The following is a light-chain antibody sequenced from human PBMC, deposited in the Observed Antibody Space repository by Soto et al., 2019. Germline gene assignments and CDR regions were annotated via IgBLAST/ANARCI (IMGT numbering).Light chain of an antibody. V-gene: IGKV2D-29*02. CDR2: EVS. J-gene: IGKJ5*01. Sequence: DIVISQTPLSLSVTPGQPASISCRSSQSLLSSGGETYLFWYLQRPGQSPQLLIYEVSTRVSGVPDRFSGSGSGTDFTLEISRVETDDVGIYYCMQSTQLPPTFGQGTRLEIK. CDR1: QSLLSSGGETY. CDR3: MQSTQLPPT.